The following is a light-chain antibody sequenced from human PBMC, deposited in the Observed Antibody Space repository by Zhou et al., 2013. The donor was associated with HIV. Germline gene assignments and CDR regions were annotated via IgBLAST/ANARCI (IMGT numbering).Light chain of an antibody. CDR3: QQAHSFPYT. Sequence: EILMTQSSATLSVSPGERATLSCRASQSVSSKLAWYQQNPGKAPRLLIFDASGLQNGVPSRFSGSGSGTDYTLTISSLQPEDFATYYCQQAHSFPYTFGQGTKLETK. J-gene: IGKJ2*01. CDR2: DAS. V-gene: IGKV1-12*01. CDR1: QSVSSK.